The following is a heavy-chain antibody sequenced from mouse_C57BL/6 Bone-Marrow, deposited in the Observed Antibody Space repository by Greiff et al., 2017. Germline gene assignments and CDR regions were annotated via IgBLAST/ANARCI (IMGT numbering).Heavy chain of an antibody. D-gene: IGHD1-1*01. Sequence: EVQLQQSGAELVKPGASVKLSCTASGFNIKDYYMHWVKQRTEQGLEWIGRIDPEDGETKYAPKFPGKATLTADTSSNTAYLQLSSLTSEDTAVYYCAIEDYGHYYAMDYWGQGTAVTVSS. CDR1: GFNIKDYY. J-gene: IGHJ4*01. CDR3: AIEDYGHYYAMDY. CDR2: IDPEDGET. V-gene: IGHV14-2*01.